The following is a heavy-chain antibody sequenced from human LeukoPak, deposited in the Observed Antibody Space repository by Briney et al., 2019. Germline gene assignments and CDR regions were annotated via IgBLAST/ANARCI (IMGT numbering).Heavy chain of an antibody. CDR3: ARQTGGYRKYYFDY. D-gene: IGHD3-22*01. Sequence: PSETLSLTCTVSGGSISSYYWSRIRQPPGKGLEWIGYIYYSGSTNYNPSLKSRVTISVDTSKNQFSLKLSSVTAADTAVYYCARQTGGYRKYYFDYWGQGTLVTVSS. CDR1: GGSISSYY. V-gene: IGHV4-59*01. J-gene: IGHJ4*02. CDR2: IYYSGST.